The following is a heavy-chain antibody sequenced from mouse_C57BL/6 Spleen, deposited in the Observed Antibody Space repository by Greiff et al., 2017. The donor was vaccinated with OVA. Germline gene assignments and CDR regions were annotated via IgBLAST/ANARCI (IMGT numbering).Heavy chain of an antibody. V-gene: IGHV1-55*01. CDR1: GYTFTSYW. J-gene: IGHJ2*01. D-gene: IGHD1-1*01. Sequence: QVQLQQSGAELVKPGASVKMSCKASGYTFTSYWITWVKQRPGQGLEWIGDIYPGSGSTNYNEKFKSKATLTVDTSSSTAYMQLSSLTSEDSAVYYCARHGSSSYYFDYWGQGTTLTVSS. CDR3: ARHGSSSYYFDY. CDR2: IYPGSGST.